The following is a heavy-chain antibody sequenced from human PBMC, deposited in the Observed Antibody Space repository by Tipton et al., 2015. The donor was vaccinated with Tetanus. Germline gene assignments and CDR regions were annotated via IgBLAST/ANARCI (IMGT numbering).Heavy chain of an antibody. CDR3: ASSLWFGELSYYFDY. D-gene: IGHD3-10*01. Sequence: TLSLTCAVYGGSFSNYYWSWIRQPPGKGLEWIGEINHSESTNYNPSLKSRVTISVDTSKNQFSLKLSSVTAADTAVYYCASSLWFGELSYYFDYWGQGTLVTVSS. CDR2: INHSEST. V-gene: IGHV4-34*01. CDR1: GGSFSNYY. J-gene: IGHJ4*02.